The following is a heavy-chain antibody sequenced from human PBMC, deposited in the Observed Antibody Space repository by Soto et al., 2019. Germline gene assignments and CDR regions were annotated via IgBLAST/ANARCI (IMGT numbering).Heavy chain of an antibody. CDR3: ARGVAAAGTDY. CDR1: GGSVSSGSYY. V-gene: IGHV4-61*01. D-gene: IGHD6-13*01. CDR2: IYYSGST. J-gene: IGHJ4*02. Sequence: SETLSLTCTVSGGSVSSGSYYWSWIRQPPGKGLEWIGYIYYSGSTNYNPSLKSRVTISVDTSKNQFSLKLSSVTAADTAVYYCARGVAAAGTDYWGQGTLVTVSS.